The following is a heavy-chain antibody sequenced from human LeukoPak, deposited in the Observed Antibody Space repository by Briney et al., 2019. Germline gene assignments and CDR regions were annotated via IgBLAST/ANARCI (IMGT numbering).Heavy chain of an antibody. V-gene: IGHV4-39*07. CDR1: GGSISSSNSY. CDR2: INHSGST. J-gene: IGHJ4*02. CDR3: ARRSGNFDY. D-gene: IGHD2-15*01. Sequence: SETLSLTCIVSGGSISSSNSYWDWIRQPPGKGLEWIGEINHSGSTNYNPSLKSRVTISVDTSKNQFSLKLSSVTAADTAVYYCARRSGNFDYWGQGTLVTVSS.